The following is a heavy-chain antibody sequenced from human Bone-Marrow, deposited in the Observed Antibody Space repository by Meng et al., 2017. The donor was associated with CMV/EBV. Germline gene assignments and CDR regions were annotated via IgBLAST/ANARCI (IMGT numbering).Heavy chain of an antibody. J-gene: IGHJ6*02. CDR2: INPSGGST. CDR3: ARDRPYCSGTSCYTRNVLEWLFGLDV. D-gene: IGHD2-2*02. Sequence: ASVKVSCKASGYTFTSYYMHWVRQAPGQGLEWMGIINPSGGSTSHAQKFQGRVTMTRDTSTSTVYMELSSLRSEDTAVYYCARDRPYCSGTSCYTRNVLEWLFGLDVWGQGTTVTVSS. V-gene: IGHV1-46*01. CDR1: GYTFTSYY.